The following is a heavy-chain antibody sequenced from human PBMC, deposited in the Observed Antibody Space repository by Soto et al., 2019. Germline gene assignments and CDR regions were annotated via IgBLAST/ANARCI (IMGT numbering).Heavy chain of an antibody. CDR3: ARGRYSSSWFYFDY. CDR2: VYHIGST. CDR1: GGSITTFF. D-gene: IGHD6-13*01. Sequence: QVQLQESGPRLVKPSETLSLTCNVSGGSITTFFWNWFRQPPGKGLEWIGYVYHIGSTNYNPSFKSQVSTSADTSKNQFSLTLTSVTAADTAVYYCARGRYSSSWFYFDYWGQGILVTVSS. J-gene: IGHJ4*02. V-gene: IGHV4-59*01.